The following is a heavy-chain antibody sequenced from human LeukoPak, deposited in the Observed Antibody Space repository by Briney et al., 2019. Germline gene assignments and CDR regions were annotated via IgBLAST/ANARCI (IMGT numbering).Heavy chain of an antibody. CDR2: ISGSGGST. CDR3: ARKSRDDFWSGYQLYYYYYYMDV. V-gene: IGHV3-23*01. D-gene: IGHD3-3*01. CDR1: GFTFSSYN. J-gene: IGHJ6*03. Sequence: GGSLRLSCAASGFTFSSYNMNWVRQAPGKGLEWVSAISGSGGSTYYADSVKGRFTISRDNSKNTLYLQMNSLRAEDTAVYYCARKSRDDFWSGYQLYYYYYYMDVWGKGATVTVSS.